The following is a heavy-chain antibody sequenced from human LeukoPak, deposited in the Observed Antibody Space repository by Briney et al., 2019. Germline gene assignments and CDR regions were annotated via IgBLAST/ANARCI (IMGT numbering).Heavy chain of an antibody. CDR1: GYTFNSYD. CDR3: AKVLRDDFRSAYDFDC. D-gene: IGHD3-3*01. Sequence: ASVKVSCKASGYTFNSYDISWVRQAPGQGLEWMAWISTYNGNTNYALKVQGRTAMTTDTSKSTAYMELRSLRSDDTGVYDCAKVLRDDFRSAYDFDCWGQGTLVTVSS. J-gene: IGHJ4*02. V-gene: IGHV1-18*01. CDR2: ISTYNGNT.